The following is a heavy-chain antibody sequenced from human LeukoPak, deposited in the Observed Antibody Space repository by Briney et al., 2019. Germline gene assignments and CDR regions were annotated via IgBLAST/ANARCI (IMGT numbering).Heavy chain of an antibody. V-gene: IGHV3-53*01. J-gene: IGHJ4*02. CDR1: GFTVITNY. D-gene: IGHD2-21*02. CDR2: VYSGGST. CDR3: ARDLRHIVVVTSPSLDY. Sequence: GGSLRLSCAASGFTVITNYMNWVRQAPGKGLEWVSVVYSGGSTFYADSVKGRFTISRDNSKNTLYLQMNSLRAEGTAVYYCARDLRHIVVVTSPSLDYWGQGTLVTVSS.